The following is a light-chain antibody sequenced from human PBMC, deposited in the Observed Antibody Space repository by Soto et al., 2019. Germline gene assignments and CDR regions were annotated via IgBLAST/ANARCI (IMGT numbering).Light chain of an antibody. CDR3: QSFDSSLRGV. Sequence: QSVLTQPPSVSGAPGQRVTISCTGSSSNSGAGYDVHWYQQLPGKDPKLLIYGNSNRPSGVPDRFSGSKSGTSASLAITGLQAEDEADYYCQSFDSSLRGVFGTGTKLTVL. V-gene: IGLV1-40*01. J-gene: IGLJ1*01. CDR1: SSNSGAGYD. CDR2: GNS.